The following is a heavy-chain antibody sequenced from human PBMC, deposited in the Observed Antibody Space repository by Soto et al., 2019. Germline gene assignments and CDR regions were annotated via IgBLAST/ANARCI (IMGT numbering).Heavy chain of an antibody. V-gene: IGHV5-51*01. Sequence: PGESLKISCKASGYSFSNYWIGWVRQMPGKGLEWLGLIYAGDSDTKYSPSIQGQVTFSADRSTSTAYLQLSSLKASDTAMYYCARVADPYSFGYGGMDVWGQGTTVTVSS. J-gene: IGHJ6*02. CDR3: ARVADPYSFGYGGMDV. CDR2: IYAGDSDT. D-gene: IGHD3-22*01. CDR1: GYSFSNYW.